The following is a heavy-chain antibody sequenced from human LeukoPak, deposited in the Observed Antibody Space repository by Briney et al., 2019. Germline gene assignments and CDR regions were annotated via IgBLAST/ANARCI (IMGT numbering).Heavy chain of an antibody. J-gene: IGHJ4*02. V-gene: IGHV1-69*06. CDR2: IIPVFGTQ. CDR1: GGSFRNSA. Sequence: ASVTVSCKASGGSFRNSAFVWVRQAPGQGLDWMGGIIPVFGTQNYADNFQDRVTISADKSTNTAYLDLSSLRSEDTAVYFCAILGDGRIGMGLLGSFDYWGQGTLVIVSS. D-gene: IGHD2/OR15-2a*01. CDR3: AILGDGRIGMGLLGSFDY.